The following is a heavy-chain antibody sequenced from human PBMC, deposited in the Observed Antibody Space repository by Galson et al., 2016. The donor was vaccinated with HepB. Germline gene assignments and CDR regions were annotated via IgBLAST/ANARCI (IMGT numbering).Heavy chain of an antibody. Sequence: SLRLSCAASDFTVNSHYLTWVCQAPGKGLEWVSIIFSGGSTFYADSVKGRFTISRDDSKNTLYLQMDSLRDEDTAVYFCARASISHFDFWGQGILVTVSS. CDR1: DFTVNSHY. CDR3: ARASISHFDF. J-gene: IGHJ4*02. CDR2: IFSGGST. V-gene: IGHV3-53*01.